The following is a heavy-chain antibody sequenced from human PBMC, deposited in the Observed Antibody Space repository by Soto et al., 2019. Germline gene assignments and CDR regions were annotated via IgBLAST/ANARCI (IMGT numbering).Heavy chain of an antibody. CDR3: IRGYSSWYRIFGY. CDR2: INPNSGGT. Sequence: QVQLVQSGAEVKKPGASVKVSCKASGYTFTGYYMHWVRQAPGQGLEWMGWINPNSGGTNYAQKFQGRVTMTRDTSIRTDYMELSRLRSDDTAVYYCIRGYSSWYRIFGYWGQGTLVTVSS. J-gene: IGHJ4*02. D-gene: IGHD6-13*01. V-gene: IGHV1-2*02. CDR1: GYTFTGYY.